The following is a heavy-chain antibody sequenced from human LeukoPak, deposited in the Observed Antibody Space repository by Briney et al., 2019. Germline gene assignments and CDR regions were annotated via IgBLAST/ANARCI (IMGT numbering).Heavy chain of an antibody. Sequence: PSETLSLTCAVYGGSFSDYSWTWIRQPPGKGLEWIGEINHSGSTNYNPSLKSRVTISVDTSKNQFSLKLSSVTAADTAVYYCARGSSIAAPGTGYCFDYWGRGTLVTVSS. D-gene: IGHD6-13*01. J-gene: IGHJ4*02. V-gene: IGHV4-34*01. CDR2: INHSGST. CDR3: ARGSSIAAPGTGYCFDY. CDR1: GGSFSDYS.